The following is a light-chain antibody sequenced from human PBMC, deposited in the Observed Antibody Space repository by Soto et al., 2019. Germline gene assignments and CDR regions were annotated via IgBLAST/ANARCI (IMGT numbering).Light chain of an antibody. CDR1: ISDVGGYNY. J-gene: IGLJ2*01. CDR2: DVS. V-gene: IGLV2-14*03. CDR3: NSYTSSSTVV. Sequence: QSALTQPASVSGSPGQSITISCTGTISDVGGYNYVSWYQHHPGKAPKLMIYDVSNRPSGVSDRFSGSKSGNTASLTISGRQAEDEADYYCNSYTSSSTVVFGGGTKLTVL.